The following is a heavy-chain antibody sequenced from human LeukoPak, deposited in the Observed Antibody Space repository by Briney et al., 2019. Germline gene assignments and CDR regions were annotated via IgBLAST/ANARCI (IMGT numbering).Heavy chain of an antibody. CDR2: IYYSGST. D-gene: IGHD6-6*01. J-gene: IGHJ6*03. CDR3: ARVEVGYSSSSFGYYYYYMDV. CDR1: GGSISSYY. V-gene: IGHV4-59*01. Sequence: SETLSLTCTVSGGSISSYYWSWIRQPPGKGLEWIGYIYYSGSTNYNPSLKSRVTISVDTSKNQFSLKLSSVTAADTAVYYCARVEVGYSSSSFGYYYYYMDVWGKGTTVTVSS.